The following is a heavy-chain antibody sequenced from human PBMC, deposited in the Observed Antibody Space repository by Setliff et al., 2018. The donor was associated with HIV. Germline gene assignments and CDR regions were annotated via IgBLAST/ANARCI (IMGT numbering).Heavy chain of an antibody. D-gene: IGHD2-15*01. CDR1: GDTFTSHA. J-gene: IGHJ6*04. Sequence: SVKVSCKASGDTFTSHAISWVRQAPGQGLEWMGGIIPIFGTPNYAQKFKGRLTITADESTSTVYMELSSLRSEDTAVYYCARDSRDIVVVIAPEPEPYYYYGMDVWGEGTTVTVSP. V-gene: IGHV1-69*13. CDR3: ARDSRDIVVVIAPEPEPYYYYGMDV. CDR2: IIPIFGTP.